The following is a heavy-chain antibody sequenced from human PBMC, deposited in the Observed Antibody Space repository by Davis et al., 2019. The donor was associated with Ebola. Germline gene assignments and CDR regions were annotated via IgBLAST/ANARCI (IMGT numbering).Heavy chain of an antibody. CDR2: ISSSSSYI. CDR1: GFTFSSYS. D-gene: IGHD4-11*01. Sequence: GESLKISCAASGFTFSSYSMNWVRQAPGKGLEWVSSISSSSSYIYYADSVKGRFTISRDNAKNSLYLQMNSLRAEDTAVYYCARDRNYGWAFDIWGQGTMVTVSS. CDR3: ARDRNYGWAFDI. V-gene: IGHV3-21*01. J-gene: IGHJ3*02.